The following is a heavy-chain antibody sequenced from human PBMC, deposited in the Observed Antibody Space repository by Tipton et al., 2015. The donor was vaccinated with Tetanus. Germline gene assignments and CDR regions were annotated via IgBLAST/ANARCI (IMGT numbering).Heavy chain of an antibody. CDR3: ARDRGDYIYYGMDV. J-gene: IGHJ6*02. CDR1: GYTFTGYY. V-gene: IGHV1-2*02. CDR2: IDPNSGGT. D-gene: IGHD3-22*01. Sequence: QLVQSGAEVKKPGASMKVSCKASGYTFTGYYMYWVRQAPGQGLEWMGWIDPNSGGTVYAQKFQGRVTMTRDTSISTAYMELRSLRSDDTAVYYCARDRGDYIYYGMDVRGLGTTVTVS.